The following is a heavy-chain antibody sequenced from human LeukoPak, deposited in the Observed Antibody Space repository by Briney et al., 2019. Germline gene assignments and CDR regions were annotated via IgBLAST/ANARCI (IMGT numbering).Heavy chain of an antibody. J-gene: IGHJ3*02. Sequence: SETLSLTCTVYGGAISGYYWSWIRQPPGKGLEWIGYIFYSGTTNYNPSLKSRVTISVDTSKKRFSLKLSSVTAADTAVYCCARTNQIDETAFDIWGQGTMVTVSS. CDR3: ARTNQIDETAFDI. V-gene: IGHV4-59*01. CDR2: IFYSGTT. CDR1: GGAISGYY. D-gene: IGHD1-14*01.